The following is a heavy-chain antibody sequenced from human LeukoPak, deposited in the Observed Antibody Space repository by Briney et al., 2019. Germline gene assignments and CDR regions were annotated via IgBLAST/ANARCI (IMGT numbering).Heavy chain of an antibody. J-gene: IGHJ6*02. CDR2: IYSGGST. Sequence: PGGSLRLSCAASGFTVSSNYMSWVRQAPRKGLEWVSVIYSGGSTYYADSVKGRFTISRDNSKNTLYLQMNSLRAEDTAVYYCARDLHYGSGSWGYGMDVWGQGTTVTVSS. V-gene: IGHV3-53*05. D-gene: IGHD3-10*01. CDR3: ARDLHYGSGSWGYGMDV. CDR1: GFTVSSNY.